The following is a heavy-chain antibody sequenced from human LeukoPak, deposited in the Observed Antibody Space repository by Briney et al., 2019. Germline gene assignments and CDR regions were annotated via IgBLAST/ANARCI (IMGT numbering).Heavy chain of an antibody. V-gene: IGHV4-59*01. Sequence: SETLSLTCSVSGGSISSYYWSWIRQPPGKGLEWIGYIYYSGYTNYSPSLKSQVTMSVDTSKNQFSLQLSSVTAADTAVYYCARGQAVAGVWGQGTLVTVSS. CDR2: IYYSGYT. CDR1: GGSISSYY. J-gene: IGHJ4*02. CDR3: ARGQAVAGV. D-gene: IGHD6-19*01.